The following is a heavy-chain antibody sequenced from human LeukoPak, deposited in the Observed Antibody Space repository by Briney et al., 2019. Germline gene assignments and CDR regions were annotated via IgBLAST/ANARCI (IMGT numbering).Heavy chain of an antibody. CDR2: ISSSSSTI. Sequence: PGGSLRLSCAASGFTFSSYSMNWVRQAPGKGLEWVSYISSSSSTIYYADSVKGRFTISRDNAKNSLYLQMNSLRDEDTAVYYCARERRIAARRSWFDPWGQGTLVTVSS. V-gene: IGHV3-48*02. CDR1: GFTFSSYS. CDR3: ARERRIAARRSWFDP. D-gene: IGHD6-6*01. J-gene: IGHJ5*02.